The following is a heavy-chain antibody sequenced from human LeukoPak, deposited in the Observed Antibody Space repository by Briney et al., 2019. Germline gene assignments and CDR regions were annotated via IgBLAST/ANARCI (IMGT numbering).Heavy chain of an antibody. Sequence: PGGSLRLSCAASGFTFSSYWMSWVRQAPGKGLEWVANIKQDGSEKYYVDSVKGRFTISRDNAKNSLYLQMNSLRAEDTAVYYCARDSCLTMVRGVIVYYYYYGMGVWGKGTTVTVSS. V-gene: IGHV3-7*03. CDR2: IKQDGSEK. CDR1: GFTFSSYW. J-gene: IGHJ6*04. CDR3: ARDSCLTMVRGVIVYYYYYGMGV. D-gene: IGHD3-10*01.